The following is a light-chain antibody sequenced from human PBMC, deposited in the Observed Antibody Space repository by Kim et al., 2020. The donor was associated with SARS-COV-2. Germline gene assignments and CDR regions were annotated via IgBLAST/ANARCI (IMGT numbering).Light chain of an antibody. V-gene: IGLV3-21*04. Sequence: PGKTARITCGGDNIANKNVHWYQQRPGQAPVLVIYYDTDRPSGIPERFSGSNSGNTATLTISRVEAGDEADYYCHVWDSSNDHRVFGGGTQLTVL. CDR3: HVWDSSNDHRV. J-gene: IGLJ3*02. CDR2: YDT. CDR1: NIANKN.